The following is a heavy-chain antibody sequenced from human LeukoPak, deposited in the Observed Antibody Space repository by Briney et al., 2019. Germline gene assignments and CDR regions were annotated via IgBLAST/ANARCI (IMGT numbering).Heavy chain of an antibody. V-gene: IGHV3-30*18. CDR1: GFTFSSYG. D-gene: IGHD1-1*01. J-gene: IGHJ4*02. Sequence: GGSLRLSCAAPGFTFSSYGMHWVRQAPGKGLEWVAVISYDGSNKYYADSVKGRFTISRDNSKNTLYLQMNSLRAEDTAVYYCAKDLERTLDYWGQGTLVTVSS. CDR2: ISYDGSNK. CDR3: AKDLERTLDY.